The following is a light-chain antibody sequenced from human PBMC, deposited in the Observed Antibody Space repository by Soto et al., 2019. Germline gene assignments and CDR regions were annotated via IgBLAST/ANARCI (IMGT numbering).Light chain of an antibody. CDR1: QSVSSSY. Sequence: EIVLTQSPGTLSLSPGERATLSCRASQSVSSSYLAWYQQKHGQAPRLLIYGASSRATGIPDRFSGSGSGTDLTLTISRLEPEDFAVYYCQQYGSASITFGQGTRLEI. J-gene: IGKJ5*01. CDR3: QQYGSASIT. CDR2: GAS. V-gene: IGKV3-20*01.